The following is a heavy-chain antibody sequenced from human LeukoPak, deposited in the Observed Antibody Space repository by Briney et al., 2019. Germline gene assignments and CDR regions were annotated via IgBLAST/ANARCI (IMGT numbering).Heavy chain of an antibody. CDR2: IAHDESTI. CDR3: AKDRIVISFGDVSKH. D-gene: IGHD3-10*01. V-gene: IGHV3-30*18. J-gene: IGHJ1*01. CDR1: GFTFSDYY. Sequence: QSGGSLRLSCAASGFTFSDYYMNWIRQAPGKGLEWVALIAHDESTIHYADSVKGRFTISRDNSKNTLYLQMNNLRVEDTAIYYCAKDRIVISFGDVSKHWGQGTLVTVSS.